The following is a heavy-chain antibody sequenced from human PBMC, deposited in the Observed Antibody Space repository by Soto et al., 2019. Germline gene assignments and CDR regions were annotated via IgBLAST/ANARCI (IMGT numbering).Heavy chain of an antibody. V-gene: IGHV1-18*04. CDR1: GYKFITYG. CDR2: ISTYSGNT. J-gene: IGHJ6*02. Sequence: ASVKVSCKASGYKFITYGITWVRQAPGQGLEWMGGISTYSGNTDYAQSLQDRVTINPDTSKNQFSLQLNSVTPEDTAVYYCARVLRRAVAGTEKGYGMDVWAQGTTVTVSS. CDR3: ARVLRRAVAGTEKGYGMDV. D-gene: IGHD6-19*01.